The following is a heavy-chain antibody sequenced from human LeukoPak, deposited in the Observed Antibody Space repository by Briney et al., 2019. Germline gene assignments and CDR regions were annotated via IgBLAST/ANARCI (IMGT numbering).Heavy chain of an antibody. J-gene: IGHJ4*02. D-gene: IGHD2-21*02. CDR3: AKGECGGDCPPDY. CDR2: ISWNSGSI. V-gene: IGHV3-9*01. Sequence: PGRSLRLSCAASGFTFDDYAMHWVRHAPGKGLEWVSGISWNSGSIGYADSVKGRFTISRDNAKNSLYLQMNSLRAEDTALYYCAKGECGGDCPPDYWGQGTLVTVSS. CDR1: GFTFDDYA.